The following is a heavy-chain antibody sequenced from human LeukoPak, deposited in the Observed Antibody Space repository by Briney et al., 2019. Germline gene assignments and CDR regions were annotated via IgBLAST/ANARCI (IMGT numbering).Heavy chain of an antibody. Sequence: GGSLRLSCAASGFTFSSYWMSWVRQAPGKGLEWVANIKQDGSEKYYVDSVKGRFTISRDNAKNSLYLQMNSLRAEDTAVYYCARDRSDSSSWYTALGYWGQGTLVTVSS. D-gene: IGHD6-13*01. CDR3: ARDRSDSSSWYTALGY. J-gene: IGHJ4*02. CDR1: GFTFSSYW. CDR2: IKQDGSEK. V-gene: IGHV3-7*01.